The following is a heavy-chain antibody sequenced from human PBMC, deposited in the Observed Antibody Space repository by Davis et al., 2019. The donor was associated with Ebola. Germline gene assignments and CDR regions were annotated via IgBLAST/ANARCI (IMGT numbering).Heavy chain of an antibody. CDR3: ARGLSITGTTPYGMDV. CDR2: IKQDGSEK. V-gene: IGHV3-7*03. J-gene: IGHJ6*02. CDR1: GFTFSSYW. D-gene: IGHD1-7*01. Sequence: GESLKISCAASGFTFSSYWMSWVRQAPGKGLEWVANIKQDGSEKYYVDSVKGRFTISRDNAKNSLYLQMNSLRAEDTAVYYCARGLSITGTTPYGMDVWGQGTTVTVSS.